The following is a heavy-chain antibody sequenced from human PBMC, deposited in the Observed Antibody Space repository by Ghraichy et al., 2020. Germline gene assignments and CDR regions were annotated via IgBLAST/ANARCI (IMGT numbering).Heavy chain of an antibody. CDR3: ARAGSQGSGISDY. D-gene: IGHD1-1*01. V-gene: IGHV3-7*03. CDR1: GFTFSGFW. CDR2: IKQDGSEG. Sequence: GGSLRLSCAASGFTFSGFWMTWVRQAPGKGLEWVANIKQDGSEGHYVDSVEGRFTISRDNAKDSLYLKMNSLRGEDTAVYYCARAGSQGSGISDYWGQGTLVTVSS. J-gene: IGHJ4*02.